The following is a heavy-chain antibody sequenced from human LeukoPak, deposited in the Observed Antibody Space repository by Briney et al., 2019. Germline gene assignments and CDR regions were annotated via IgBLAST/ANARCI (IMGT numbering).Heavy chain of an antibody. D-gene: IGHD2-2*01. CDR2: IWYDGSNK. Sequence: GGSLRLSCAASGFTFSSYGMHWVRQAPGKGLEWVAVIWYDGSNKYYADSVKGRFTISRDNSKNTLYLQMNSLRAEDTAVYYCARDHSPHCSSTSCYSSGHDYWGQGTLVTVSS. CDR3: ARDHSPHCSSTSCYSSGHDY. CDR1: GFTFSSYG. V-gene: IGHV3-33*01. J-gene: IGHJ4*02.